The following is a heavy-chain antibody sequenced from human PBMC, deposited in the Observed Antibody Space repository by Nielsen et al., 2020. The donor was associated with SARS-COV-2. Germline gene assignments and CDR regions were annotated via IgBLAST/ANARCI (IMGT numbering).Heavy chain of an antibody. D-gene: IGHD6-13*01. CDR3: ARGVPPQHYYLDY. J-gene: IGHJ4*02. CDR2: INHSGST. Sequence: SETLSLTCAVYGGSFSGYYWSWIRQPPGKGLEWIGEINHSGSTNYNPSLKSRVTISVDTSKNQFSLKLSSVTAADTAVYYCARGVPPQHYYLDYWGQGTLVTVSS. V-gene: IGHV4-34*01. CDR1: GGSFSGYY.